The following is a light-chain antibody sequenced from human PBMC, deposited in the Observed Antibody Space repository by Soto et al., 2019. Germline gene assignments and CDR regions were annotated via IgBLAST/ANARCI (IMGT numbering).Light chain of an antibody. V-gene: IGKV1-5*01. CDR3: QHYNSYSEA. CDR1: QSISDY. Sequence: DIQMTRSPSSLCASEGDTVSITCRASQSISDYLNWYQQKPGKAPKLLIYDASSLESGVPSRFSGSGSGTEFTLTISSLQPDDFATYYCQHYNSYSEAFGQGTKVDIK. CDR2: DAS. J-gene: IGKJ1*01.